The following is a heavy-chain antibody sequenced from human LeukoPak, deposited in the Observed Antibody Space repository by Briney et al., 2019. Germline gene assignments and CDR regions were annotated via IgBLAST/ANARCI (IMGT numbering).Heavy chain of an antibody. D-gene: IGHD3-9*01. CDR1: GYTFTGYY. Sequence: ASVTVSCKASGYTFTGYYMHWVRQAPGQGLEWMGWINPNSGGTNYAQKFQGRVTMTRDTSISTAYMELSRLRSEDTAVYYCARDLLTGYYKGYYYYYMDVWGKGTTVTVSS. V-gene: IGHV1-2*02. CDR3: ARDLLTGYYKGYYYYYMDV. CDR2: INPNSGGT. J-gene: IGHJ6*03.